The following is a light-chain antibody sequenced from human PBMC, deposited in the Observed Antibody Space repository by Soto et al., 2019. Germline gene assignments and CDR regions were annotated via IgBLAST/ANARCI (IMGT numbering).Light chain of an antibody. CDR3: GARLKSLSRTWV. CDR1: SSNIGSNA. J-gene: IGLJ3*02. V-gene: IGLV1-44*01. CDR2: RDN. Sequence: QSVLTQPPSASGTPGQRVSISCSGSSSNIGSNAVHWYQQFPGTAPRLLIYRDNQRPSGVPDRFSGSKSGTSASLVISGLQSEDEADYYCGARLKSLSRTWVFGGGTKLTVL.